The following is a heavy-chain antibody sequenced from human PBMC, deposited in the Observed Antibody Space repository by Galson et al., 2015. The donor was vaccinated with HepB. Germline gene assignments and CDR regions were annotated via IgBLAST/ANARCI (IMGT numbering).Heavy chain of an antibody. D-gene: IGHD3-10*01. CDR1: GFTFSSYG. J-gene: IGHJ6*03. CDR2: ISYDGSNK. CDR3: AKDFGRHNYYYYMDV. V-gene: IGHV3-30*18. Sequence: SLRLSCAASGFTFSSYGMHWVRQAPGKGLEWVAVISYDGSNKYYADSVKGRFTISRDNSKNTLYLQMNSLRAEDTAVYYCAKDFGRHNYYYYMDVWGKGTTVTVSS.